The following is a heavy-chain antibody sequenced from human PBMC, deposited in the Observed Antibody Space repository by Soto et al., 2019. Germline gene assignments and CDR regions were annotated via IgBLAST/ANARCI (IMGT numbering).Heavy chain of an antibody. V-gene: IGHV1-69*08. Sequence: QVQLVQSGAEVKKPGSSVKVSCKASGGTFSSYTISWVRQAPGQGLEWMGRIIPILGIANYAQKFQGRVTITADKSTITAYMELSSMRSEDTAVYYCARDGDGIFDYWGQGTLVTVSS. CDR1: GGTFSSYT. CDR3: ARDGDGIFDY. D-gene: IGHD7-27*01. CDR2: IIPILGIA. J-gene: IGHJ4*02.